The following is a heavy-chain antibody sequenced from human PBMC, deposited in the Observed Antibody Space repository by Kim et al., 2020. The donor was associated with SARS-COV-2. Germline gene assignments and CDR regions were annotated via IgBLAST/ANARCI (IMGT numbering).Heavy chain of an antibody. J-gene: IGHJ4*02. D-gene: IGHD5-12*01. CDR2: IRYDGSNK. V-gene: IGHV3-33*01. Sequence: GGSLRLSCAVSGFTFSSYGMHWVRQAPGKGLEWVAVIRYDGSNKYYADSVKGRFTISRDNSKNTVHLQMNSLRAEDTAVYYCARDPEGVATIAGLDYWRQGTLVSVSS. CDR1: GFTFSSYG. CDR3: ARDPEGVATIAGLDY.